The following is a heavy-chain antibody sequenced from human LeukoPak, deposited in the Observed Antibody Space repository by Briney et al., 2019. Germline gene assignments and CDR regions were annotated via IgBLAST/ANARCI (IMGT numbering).Heavy chain of an antibody. CDR3: AKDDCTNGVCYFDY. Sequence: GGSLRLSCAASGFTFSSYGMHWVRQAPGKGLEWVAVISYDGSNKYHADSVKGRFTISRDNSKNTLYLQMNSLRAEDTAVYYCAKDDCTNGVCYFDYWGQGTLVTVSS. J-gene: IGHJ4*02. D-gene: IGHD2-8*01. CDR1: GFTFSSYG. V-gene: IGHV3-30*18. CDR2: ISYDGSNK.